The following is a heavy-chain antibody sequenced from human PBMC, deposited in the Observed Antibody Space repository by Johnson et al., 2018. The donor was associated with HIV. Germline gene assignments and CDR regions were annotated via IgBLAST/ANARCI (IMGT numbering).Heavy chain of an antibody. CDR1: GFTFTFYA. V-gene: IGHV3-33*08. Sequence: QVQLVESGGGVVQPGRSLRLSCAASGFTFTFYAMHWVRQAPGKGLEWVAFIRFDGSDEYYSNSVKGRFTISRENAKNSLYLQMNSLRAGDTAVYYCARDQRGGYSYGDAFDFWGQGTVVSVST. J-gene: IGHJ3*01. CDR2: IRFDGSDE. D-gene: IGHD5-18*01. CDR3: ARDQRGGYSYGDAFDF.